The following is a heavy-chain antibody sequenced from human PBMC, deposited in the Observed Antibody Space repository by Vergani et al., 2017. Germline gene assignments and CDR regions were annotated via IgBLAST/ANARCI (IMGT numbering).Heavy chain of an antibody. CDR2: ISSSSSYI. D-gene: IGHD6-13*01. CDR3: ARGRYSSSWNNWFDP. Sequence: EVQLVESGGGLVKPGGSLRLSCAASGFTFSSYSMNWVRQAPGKGLEWVSSISSSSSYIYYADSVKGRFTISRANAKNSLYRQMNSLRAEDTAVYYCARGRYSSSWNNWFDPWGQGTLVTVSS. CDR1: GFTFSSYS. V-gene: IGHV3-21*01. J-gene: IGHJ5*02.